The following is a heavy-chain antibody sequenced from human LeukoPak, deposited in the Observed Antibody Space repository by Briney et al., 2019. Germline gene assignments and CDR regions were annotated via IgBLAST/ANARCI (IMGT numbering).Heavy chain of an antibody. CDR3: ARGVSPPSLVVVPAATYYYYMDV. J-gene: IGHJ6*03. CDR2: FDPEDGET. V-gene: IGHV1-24*01. D-gene: IGHD2-2*01. CDR1: GYTLTELS. Sequence: GASVKVSCKVSGYTLTELSMHWVRQAPGKGLEWMGGFDPEDGETIYAQKFQGRVTMTEDTSTDTAYMELSSLRSEDTAVYYCARGVSPPSLVVVPAATYYYYMDVWGKGTTVTVSS.